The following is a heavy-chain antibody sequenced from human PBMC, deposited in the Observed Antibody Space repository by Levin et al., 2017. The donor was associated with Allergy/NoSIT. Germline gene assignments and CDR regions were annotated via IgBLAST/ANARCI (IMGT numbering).Heavy chain of an antibody. CDR2: TYYRSKWDS. CDR1: GDSVSSNTAA. D-gene: IGHD6-13*01. J-gene: IGHJ4*02. Sequence: KASETLSLTCAVSGDSVSSNTAAWNWIRQSPSRGLEWLGRTYYRSKWDSEYAVSVKSRISIKPDTSKNQFSLQLNSVTPEDTAVYYCARDSFGSRWYRGFYFDYWGQGTLVTVS. CDR3: ARDSFGSRWYRGFYFDY. V-gene: IGHV6-1*01.